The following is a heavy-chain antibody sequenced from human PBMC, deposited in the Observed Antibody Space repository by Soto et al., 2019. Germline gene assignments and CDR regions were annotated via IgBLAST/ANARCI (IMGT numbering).Heavy chain of an antibody. CDR3: ARDQVPAALLDWFDP. CDR1: GGSISSYY. J-gene: IGHJ5*02. CDR2: IYYSGST. D-gene: IGHD2-2*01. V-gene: IGHV4-59*01. Sequence: PSETLSLTCTVSGGSISSYYWSWIRQPPGKGLEWIGYIYYSGSTNYNPSLKSRVTISVDTSKNQFSLKLSSVTAADTAVYYCARDQVPAALLDWFDPSGQGTLVTVSS.